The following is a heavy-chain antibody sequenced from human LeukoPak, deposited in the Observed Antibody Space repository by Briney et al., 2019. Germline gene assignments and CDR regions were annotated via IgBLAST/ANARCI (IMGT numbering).Heavy chain of an antibody. Sequence: PGGSLRLSCAASGFTVSGNYMTWVRQAPGKGLEWVSVIYRGGSTYYADSVKGRFTISRDNSKNTLYLEVISLAAEDTAVYYCAKDDAWLRFGEWSQGTLVTVSS. V-gene: IGHV3-53*01. D-gene: IGHD3-10*01. CDR2: IYRGGST. J-gene: IGHJ4*02. CDR3: AKDDAWLRFGE. CDR1: GFTVSGNY.